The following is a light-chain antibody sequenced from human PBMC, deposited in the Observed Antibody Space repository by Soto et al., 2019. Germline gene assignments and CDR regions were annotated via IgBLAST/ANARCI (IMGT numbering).Light chain of an antibody. CDR2: GAS. V-gene: IGKV3-15*01. CDR1: QSVASN. CDR3: QQYNKWPFT. Sequence: EIVMTQSPATLSVSPGERATLSCRASQSVASNLAWYQQEPGQAPRLLIYGASTRATGIPGRFSGSGSGTEFTLTISSLQSKDFAFYYCQQYNKWPFTFGPGTKVDI. J-gene: IGKJ3*01.